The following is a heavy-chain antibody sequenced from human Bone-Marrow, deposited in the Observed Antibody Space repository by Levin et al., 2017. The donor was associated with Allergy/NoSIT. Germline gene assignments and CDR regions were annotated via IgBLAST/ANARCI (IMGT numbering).Heavy chain of an antibody. D-gene: IGHD3-3*01. CDR3: ARDAITIFGVDHFDY. CDR2: ISSSGSTI. V-gene: IGHV3-48*03. Sequence: GESLKISCAASGFTFSSYEMNWVRQAPGKGLEWVSYISSSGSTIYYADSVKGRFTISRDNAKNSLYLQMNSLRAEDTAVYYCARDAITIFGVDHFDYWGQGTLVTVSS. J-gene: IGHJ4*02. CDR1: GFTFSSYE.